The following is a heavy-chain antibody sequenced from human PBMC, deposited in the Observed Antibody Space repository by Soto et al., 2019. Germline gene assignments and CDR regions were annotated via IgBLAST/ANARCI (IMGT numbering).Heavy chain of an antibody. CDR1: GFTFSSYA. J-gene: IGHJ4*01. CDR3: AKIPPTAVTTSYFDY. D-gene: IGHD4-17*01. Sequence: GGSLRLSCAASGFTFSSYAMHWVRQAPGKGLEWVAVISYDGSNKYYADSVKGRFTISRDNSKNTLYLQMNSLRAEDTAVYYCAKIPPTAVTTSYFDYWGQGTLVTVPS. CDR2: ISYDGSNK. V-gene: IGHV3-30-3*02.